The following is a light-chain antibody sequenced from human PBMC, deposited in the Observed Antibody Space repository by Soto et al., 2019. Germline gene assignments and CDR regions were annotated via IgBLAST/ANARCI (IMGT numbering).Light chain of an antibody. V-gene: IGKV1-33*01. CDR1: QDINNF. Sequence: DLQMTQSPSSLSASVGDRVTITCQASQDINNFLSWYQQKPGKSPKLLIDDASNLETGVPSRFSGSGSGTTFIFTISSLQAEDIATYYCQQYDYFPRTFGGGTKVEIK. CDR2: DAS. J-gene: IGKJ4*01. CDR3: QQYDYFPRT.